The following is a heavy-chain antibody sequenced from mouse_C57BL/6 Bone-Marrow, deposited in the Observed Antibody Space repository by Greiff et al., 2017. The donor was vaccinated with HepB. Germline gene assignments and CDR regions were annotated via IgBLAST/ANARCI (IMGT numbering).Heavy chain of an antibody. CDR3: ARGDGNFEDV. J-gene: IGHJ1*03. CDR2: INPYNGGT. Sequence: EVQLQQSGPVLVKPGASVKMSCKASGYTFTDYYMNWVKQSHGKSLEWIGVINPYNGGTSYNQKFKGKATLTVDKSSSTAYMELNSLTSEDSAVYYCARGDGNFEDVWGTGTTVTVSS. V-gene: IGHV1-19*01. D-gene: IGHD2-1*01. CDR1: GYTFTDYY.